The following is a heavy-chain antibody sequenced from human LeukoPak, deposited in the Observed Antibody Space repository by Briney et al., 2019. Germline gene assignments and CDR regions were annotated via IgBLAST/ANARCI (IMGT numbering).Heavy chain of an antibody. CDR3: ARDRHYYYYMTS. CDR2: IKQDGNEK. CDR1: GFTFSTYW. V-gene: IGHV3-7*01. J-gene: IGHJ6*03. Sequence: QPGGSLRLSCAASGFTFSTYWMSWVRQAPGKGLEWVANIKQDGNEKYYVDSVKGRFTISRDNAKKSLYLQMNSLRAEDTAVYYCARDRHYYYYMTSGAKGPRSPSP.